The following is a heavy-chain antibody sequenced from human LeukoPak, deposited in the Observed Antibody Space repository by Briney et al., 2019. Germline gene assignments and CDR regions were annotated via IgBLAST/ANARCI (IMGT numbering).Heavy chain of an antibody. D-gene: IGHD1-26*01. CDR2: INHSGST. J-gene: IGHJ6*03. Sequence: KTSETLSLTCAVYGGSFSGYYWSWIRQPPGKGLEWIGEINHSGSTNYNPSLKSRVTISVDTSKNQFSLKLSSVTAADTAVYYCARLSVGANYYYYYYMDVWGKGTTVTISS. CDR1: GGSFSGYY. V-gene: IGHV4-34*01. CDR3: ARLSVGANYYYYYYMDV.